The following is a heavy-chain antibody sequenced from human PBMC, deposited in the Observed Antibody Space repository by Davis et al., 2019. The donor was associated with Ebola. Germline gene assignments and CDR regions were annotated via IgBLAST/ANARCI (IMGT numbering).Heavy chain of an antibody. V-gene: IGHV3-64*04. Sequence: PGGSLRLSCSASGFIFRNYAMHWVRQAPGKGLQYVSGITYNGGSTYYADSVKGRFTISRDNAKNSLYLQMNSLRAEDTAVYYCARAKGGANRPFDYWGQGTLVTVSS. D-gene: IGHD1-26*01. CDR1: GFIFRNYA. J-gene: IGHJ4*02. CDR2: ITYNGGST. CDR3: ARAKGGANRPFDY.